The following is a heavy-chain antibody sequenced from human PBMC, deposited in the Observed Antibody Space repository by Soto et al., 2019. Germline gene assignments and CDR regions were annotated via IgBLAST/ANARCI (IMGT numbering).Heavy chain of an antibody. V-gene: IGHV4-59*08. Sequence: PSETLSLTCTVSGGSISSYYWSWIRQPPGKGLEWIGYIYYSGSTNYNPSLKSRVTISVDTSKNQFPLKLSSVTAADTAVYYCARRYGDAFDFWGQGTLVTVSS. J-gene: IGHJ4*02. D-gene: IGHD4-17*01. CDR2: IYYSGST. CDR1: GGSISSYY. CDR3: ARRYGDAFDF.